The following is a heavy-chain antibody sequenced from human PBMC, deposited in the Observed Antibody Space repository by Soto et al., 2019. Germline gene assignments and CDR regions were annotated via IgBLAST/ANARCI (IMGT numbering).Heavy chain of an antibody. V-gene: IGHV3-23*01. Sequence: GGSLRLSCAASGFTFSSYAMSWVRQAPGKGLEWVSAISGSGGSTYYADSVRGRFTISRDNSKNTLYLQMNSLRAEDTAVYYCAKDPRSYSSGRSYFDYWGQGTLVTVSS. J-gene: IGHJ4*02. CDR3: AKDPRSYSSGRSYFDY. CDR2: ISGSGGST. CDR1: GFTFSSYA. D-gene: IGHD6-19*01.